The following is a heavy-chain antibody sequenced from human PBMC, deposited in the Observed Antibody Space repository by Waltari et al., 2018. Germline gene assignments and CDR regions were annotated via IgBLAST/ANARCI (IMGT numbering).Heavy chain of an antibody. D-gene: IGHD3-10*01. Sequence: QVQLVQSGPEVKKPGASVRVSCKASGYTLSKFYMEWVRQAPGQGLEWMAMINPSGGATVYAPQFQCRVTVTRDTSTNTVYLDLSSLGSGDTAVYYCASVTGVSYFGYWGQGTLVTVSS. J-gene: IGHJ4*02. CDR2: INPSGGAT. CDR3: ASVTGVSYFGY. V-gene: IGHV1-46*01. CDR1: GYTLSKFY.